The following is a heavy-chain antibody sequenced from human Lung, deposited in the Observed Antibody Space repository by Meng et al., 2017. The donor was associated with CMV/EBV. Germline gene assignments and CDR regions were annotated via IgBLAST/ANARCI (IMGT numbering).Heavy chain of an antibody. Sequence: SISISNYYWAWIRQPPGKGLEWIGSIYYNGRTYYPPSLKSRVTISVDTSKNQFSLQLNSVTAADTAIYYCARDYCSSGSCYWTHFDYWGQGTLVTVSS. CDR1: SISISNYY. J-gene: IGHJ4*02. CDR3: ARDYCSSGSCYWTHFDY. D-gene: IGHD2-15*01. V-gene: IGHV4-39*07. CDR2: IYYNGRT.